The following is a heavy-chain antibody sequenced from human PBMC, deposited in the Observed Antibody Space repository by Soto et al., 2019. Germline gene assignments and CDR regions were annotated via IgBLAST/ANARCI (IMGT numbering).Heavy chain of an antibody. J-gene: IGHJ3*02. Sequence: ASVKVSCKASGYTFTSYAMHWVRQAPGQRLEWMGWINAGNGNTKYSQKFQGRVTITRDTSASTAYMELSSLRSEDTAVYYCARETTEWFGAPTGAFDIWGQGTMVTVSS. CDR1: GYTFTSYA. CDR3: ARETTEWFGAPTGAFDI. V-gene: IGHV1-3*01. D-gene: IGHD3-10*01. CDR2: INAGNGNT.